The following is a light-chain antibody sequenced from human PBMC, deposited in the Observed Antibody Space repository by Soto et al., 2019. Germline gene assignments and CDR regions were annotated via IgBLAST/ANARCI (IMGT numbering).Light chain of an antibody. CDR1: HIINNNY. V-gene: IGKV3-20*01. CDR3: LQYGSAIT. CDR2: GAS. Sequence: EIVLTQSPGTLSLSPGEGAILSCRASHIINNNYLAWYQQKPGQAPRLFTYGASSRATGIPDRFSGGESGTDFTLTVTRLEPEDFAVYSCLQYGSAITFGQGTRLEMK. J-gene: IGKJ5*01.